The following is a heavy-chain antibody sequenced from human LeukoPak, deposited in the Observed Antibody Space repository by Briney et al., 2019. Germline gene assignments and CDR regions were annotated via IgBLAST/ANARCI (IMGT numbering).Heavy chain of an antibody. Sequence: QPGGSLRLSCAASGFTFSRYWMSWVRQAPGKGLEWVSYISGHGKSRNYVDSVKGRFTISRDHSKNTLYLQMKSLRAEDTAVYYCARELEIAVAGTLGYWGQGTLVTVSS. V-gene: IGHV3-48*01. D-gene: IGHD6-19*01. CDR2: ISGHGKSR. CDR1: GFTFSRYW. CDR3: ARELEIAVAGTLGY. J-gene: IGHJ4*02.